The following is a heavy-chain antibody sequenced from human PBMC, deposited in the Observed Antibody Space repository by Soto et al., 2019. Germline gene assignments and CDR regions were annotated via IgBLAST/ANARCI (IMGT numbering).Heavy chain of an antibody. CDR3: ATGSLLEWLFHFDY. D-gene: IGHD3-3*01. CDR1: GYTLTELS. J-gene: IGHJ4*02. V-gene: IGHV1-24*01. CDR2: FDPEDGET. Sequence: ASVKVSCKVSGYTLTELSMHWVRQAPGKGLEWMGGFDPEDGETIYAQKFQGRVTMTEDTSTDTAYMELSSLRSEDTAVYYCATGSLLEWLFHFDYWGQGTLVTVSS.